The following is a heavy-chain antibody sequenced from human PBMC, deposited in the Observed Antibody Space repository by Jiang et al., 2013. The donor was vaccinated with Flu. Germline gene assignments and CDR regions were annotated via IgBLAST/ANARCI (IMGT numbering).Heavy chain of an antibody. J-gene: IGHJ2*01. Sequence: KPTQTLTLTCTFSGFSLSSRGMCVSWIRQPPGKALEWLARIDWDDDKYYSTSLKTRLTISKDTSKNQVVLTMTNMDPVDTATYYCARGRPSTRLFEDFDLWGRGTLVTVSS. V-gene: IGHV2-70*11. CDR2: IDWDDDK. CDR3: ARGRPSTRLFEDFDL. CDR1: GFSLSSRGMC. D-gene: IGHD2-21*01.